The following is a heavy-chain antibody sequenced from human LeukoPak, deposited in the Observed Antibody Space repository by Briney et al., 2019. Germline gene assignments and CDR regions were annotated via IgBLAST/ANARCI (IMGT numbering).Heavy chain of an antibody. V-gene: IGHV4-34*01. CDR2: INHSGST. CDR1: GGSFSGYY. Sequence: PSETLSLTCAVYGGSFSGYYWSWIRQPPGKGLEWIGKINHSGSTNYNPSLKSRVTISVDTSKNQFSLKLSSVTAADTAVYYCARGGGYSGYGRLKKLFDYWGQGTLVTVSS. J-gene: IGHJ4*02. CDR3: ARGGGYSGYGRLKKLFDY. D-gene: IGHD5-12*01.